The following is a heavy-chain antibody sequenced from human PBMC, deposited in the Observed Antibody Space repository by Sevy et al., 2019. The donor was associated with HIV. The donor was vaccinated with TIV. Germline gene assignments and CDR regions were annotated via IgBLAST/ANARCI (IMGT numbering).Heavy chain of an antibody. Sequence: SETLSLTCTVSGGSISSGGYYWGWNRQHPGKGLEWIGYIYYSGSTYYNPSLKSRVTISVDTSKNQFSLKLSSVTAADTAVYYCARMSSRDRNGDYLEHPYYFDYWGQGTLVTVSS. CDR1: GGSISSGGYY. CDR3: ARMSSRDRNGDYLEHPYYFDY. CDR2: IYYSGST. J-gene: IGHJ4*02. V-gene: IGHV4-31*03. D-gene: IGHD4-17*01.